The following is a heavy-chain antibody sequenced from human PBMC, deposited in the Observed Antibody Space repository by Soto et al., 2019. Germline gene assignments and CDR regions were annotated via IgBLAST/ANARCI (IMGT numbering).Heavy chain of an antibody. CDR3: ATGGYVAYYFDY. D-gene: IGHD5-12*01. CDR1: GYTLTELS. J-gene: IGHJ4*02. Sequence: ASVKVSCKVSGYTLTELSMHWVRQAPGKGLEWMGGFDPEDGETIYAQKFQGRVTMTEDTSTDTAYMELSSLRSEDTAVYYCATGGYVAYYFDYWGQGTLVTVSS. V-gene: IGHV1-24*01. CDR2: FDPEDGET.